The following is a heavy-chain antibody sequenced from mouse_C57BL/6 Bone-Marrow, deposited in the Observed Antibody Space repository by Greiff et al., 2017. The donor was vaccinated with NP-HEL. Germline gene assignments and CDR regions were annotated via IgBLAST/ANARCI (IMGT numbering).Heavy chain of an antibody. CDR3: ALQAYYSNYYAMDY. J-gene: IGHJ4*01. Sequence: EVKLVESGPGLVKPSQSLSLSCTVTGYSITSGYDWHWIRHFPGYILECMGFISYSGSTNYNPSLKSRISITHDTSKNHFFLKLNSVTTEDTATYYCALQAYYSNYYAMDYWGQGTSVTVSS. CDR1: GYSITSGYD. D-gene: IGHD2-5*01. V-gene: IGHV3-1*01. CDR2: ISYSGST.